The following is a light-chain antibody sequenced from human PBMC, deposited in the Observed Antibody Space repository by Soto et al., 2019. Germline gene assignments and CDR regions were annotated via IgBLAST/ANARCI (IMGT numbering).Light chain of an antibody. Sequence: DVVMTQSPRSLPVTLGQPASISCRSSQSLVYSDVNTYLNCFQQRPGQSPRRLIYKVSNRDSGVPDRFSGSESGTDFTLKIRRVEAEDVGVYYCMHGTHWPPDTFGQGTKLEIK. V-gene: IGKV2-30*01. J-gene: IGKJ2*01. CDR2: KVS. CDR1: QSLVYSDVNTY. CDR3: MHGTHWPPDT.